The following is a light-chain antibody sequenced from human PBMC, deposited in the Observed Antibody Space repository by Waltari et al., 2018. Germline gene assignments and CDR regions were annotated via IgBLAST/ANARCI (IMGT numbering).Light chain of an antibody. V-gene: IGLV2-14*03. J-gene: IGLJ1*01. Sequence: HSALTQPASVSGSPGQSITISCTGTSSDIGAYQQVSWYQPHPGKAPKLILYNVSARPSGVSNRFSGSKSGNTASLTISGLQPEDEADYYCSSYTSTISLDVFGSGTKVTVL. CDR1: SSDIGAYQQ. CDR3: SSYTSTISLDV. CDR2: NVS.